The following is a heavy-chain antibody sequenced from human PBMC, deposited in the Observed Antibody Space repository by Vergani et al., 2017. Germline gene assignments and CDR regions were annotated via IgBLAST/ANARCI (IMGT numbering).Heavy chain of an antibody. J-gene: IGHJ4*02. CDR3: ARDPYYYDSSPGEGYFDY. V-gene: IGHV3-7*01. D-gene: IGHD3-22*01. CDR2: IKQDGSEK. Sequence: EVQLVESGGGLVQPGGSLRLSCAASGFTFSSYWMSWVRQAPGKGLEWVAIIKQDGSEKYYVDSVKGRFTISRDNAKNSLYLQMNSLRAEDTAVYYCARDPYYYDSSPGEGYFDYWGRGTLVTVSS. CDR1: GFTFSSYW.